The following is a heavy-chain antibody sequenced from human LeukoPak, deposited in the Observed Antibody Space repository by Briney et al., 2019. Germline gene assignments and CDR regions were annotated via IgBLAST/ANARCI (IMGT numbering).Heavy chain of an antibody. D-gene: IGHD1-14*01. J-gene: IGHJ4*01. CDR1: GFPFSTLG. CDR2: IGSDGDGT. V-gene: IGHV3-64D*06. CDR3: VSPVFINF. Sequence: PGGSLRLSCSASGFPFSTLGMHWVRQAPGKGLEHVSTIGSDGDGTYYADSVKDRFIISRDNSKNAVSFQMSSLRPEDTAVYYCVSPVFINFWGQGTLVTVSS.